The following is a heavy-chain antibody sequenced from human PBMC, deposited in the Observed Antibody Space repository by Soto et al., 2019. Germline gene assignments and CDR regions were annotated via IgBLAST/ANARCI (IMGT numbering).Heavy chain of an antibody. Sequence: SEPLSLTCTVSGGSISSYHWSWIRQPAGKGLEWIGRIYTSGSTNYNPSLKSRVTMSVDTSKNQFSLKLSSVTAADTAVYYCAREFVAAAGTSYGMDVWGQGTTVTVSS. V-gene: IGHV4-4*07. D-gene: IGHD6-13*01. CDR1: GGSISSYH. CDR2: IYTSGST. CDR3: AREFVAAAGTSYGMDV. J-gene: IGHJ6*02.